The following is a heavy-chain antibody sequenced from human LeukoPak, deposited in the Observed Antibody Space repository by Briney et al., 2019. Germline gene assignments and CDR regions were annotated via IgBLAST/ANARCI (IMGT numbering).Heavy chain of an antibody. CDR2: NYYSGST. Sequence: AGTLSLTCTVSGGSISSSSYYWGWLRQPPGKGLEGLGSNYYSGSTYYNPSLKRRVTISVDTSKNQFSLKLSSVSAADTAVYYCARSRVPAAPRWIDPWGQGTLVTVSS. CDR3: ARSRVPAAPRWIDP. J-gene: IGHJ5*02. V-gene: IGHV4-39*07. CDR1: GGSISSSSYY. D-gene: IGHD2-2*01.